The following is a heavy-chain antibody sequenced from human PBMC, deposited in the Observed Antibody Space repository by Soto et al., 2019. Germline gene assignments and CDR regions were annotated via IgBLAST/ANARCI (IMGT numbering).Heavy chain of an antibody. J-gene: IGHJ6*04. D-gene: IGHD4-17*01. CDR2: IYPGDSDT. CDR1: DYDFSSYW. Sequence: PVVSLNISCKVSDYDFSSYWCGWVRQMPGKGLEWMGIIYPGDSDTRYSPSFEGQVTISVDNPINTAYVKWSSLKASDSATYYCAMSDYVGKRCGNYYYGMDGWGKGNTVTVS. CDR3: AMSDYVGKRCGNYYYGMDG. V-gene: IGHV5-51*01.